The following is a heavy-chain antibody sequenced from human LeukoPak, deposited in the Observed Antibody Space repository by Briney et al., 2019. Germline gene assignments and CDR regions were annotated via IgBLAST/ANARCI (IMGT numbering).Heavy chain of an antibody. Sequence: SETLSLTCAVYGGSFSGYYWNWIRQPPGKGLEWIGENNHSGSTNYNPSIKSRVTISVDTSKSQFSLKLSTVTAADTAVYYCARHPTKFYYDRSPGGYWGQGTLVTVSS. CDR3: ARHPTKFYYDRSPGGY. V-gene: IGHV4-34*01. J-gene: IGHJ4*01. CDR2: NNHSGST. D-gene: IGHD3-22*01. CDR1: GGSFSGYY.